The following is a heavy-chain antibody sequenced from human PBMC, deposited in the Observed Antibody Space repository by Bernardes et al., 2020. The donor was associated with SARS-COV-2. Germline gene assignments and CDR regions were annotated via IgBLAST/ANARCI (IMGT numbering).Heavy chain of an antibody. D-gene: IGHD6-13*01. V-gene: IGHV4-59*11. Sequence: ETLSLTCTVSGGPIGSHYWSWIRQSPGKGLEWIGNVYFTGNTNHNPSLRSRAIIGIDTSKSQFSLRLNSVTAADAAVYYCARVVFLGSSWDQSYYGMDVWGQGTTVTVSS. J-gene: IGHJ6*02. CDR1: GGPIGSHY. CDR3: ARVVFLGSSWDQSYYGMDV. CDR2: VYFTGNT.